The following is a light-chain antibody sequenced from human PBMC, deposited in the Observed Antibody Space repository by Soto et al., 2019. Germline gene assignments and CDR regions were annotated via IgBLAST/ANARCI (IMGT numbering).Light chain of an antibody. CDR1: QTINNW. Sequence: DIQMTQSPSSVSASVGDRVTITCRTSQTINNWLAWYQQKPGKAPKLLIFDVSTLQTGVPPRFSGSGSGTDFTLTISNLQPEDFATYFCQQAYSFPYTFGPGTKLEMK. J-gene: IGKJ2*01. V-gene: IGKV1-12*01. CDR2: DVS. CDR3: QQAYSFPYT.